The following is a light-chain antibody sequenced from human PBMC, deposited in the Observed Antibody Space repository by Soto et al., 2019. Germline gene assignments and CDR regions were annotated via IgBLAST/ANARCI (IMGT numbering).Light chain of an antibody. Sequence: QSALTLPPSASGSPGQSVTISCTGTSSDVGAYNYVSWYQQYPGKAPKLMIYEVSKRPSGVPDRFSGSKSGKTASLTVSGLQPEDEADYYCTSYAGSNIWVFGGGTKLTVL. CDR3: TSYAGSNIWV. V-gene: IGLV2-8*01. J-gene: IGLJ3*02. CDR1: SSDVGAYNY. CDR2: EVS.